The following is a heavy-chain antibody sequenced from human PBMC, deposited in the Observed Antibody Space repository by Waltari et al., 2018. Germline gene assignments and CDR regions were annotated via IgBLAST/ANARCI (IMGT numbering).Heavy chain of an antibody. CDR3: ARGGIAVAGTENAFDI. CDR2: IYYSGST. CDR1: GGSISSYY. D-gene: IGHD6-19*01. Sequence: QVQLQESGPGLVKPSETLSLTCTVSGGSISSYYWSWIRQPPGKGLEWIGYIYYSGSTNYNPALRSRVTISVDTSKNQFSLKLSFVTAADTAVYYCARGGIAVAGTENAFDIWGQGTMVTVSS. V-gene: IGHV4-59*01. J-gene: IGHJ3*02.